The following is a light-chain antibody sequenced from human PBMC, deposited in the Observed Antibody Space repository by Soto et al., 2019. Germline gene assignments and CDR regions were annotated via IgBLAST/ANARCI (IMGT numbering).Light chain of an antibody. V-gene: IGKV3-20*01. Sequence: EVVLSQSPGTLSLSPGERATLSCRASQSVSNNYFAWYQQKHGQAPRLLIFGSSDRATGIPDRFSGSRSGTDSTLTISRLEPEDCAVYYWQQYGSSPPNAFGQGTKLEI. CDR3: QQYGSSPPNA. CDR2: GSS. J-gene: IGKJ2*01. CDR1: QSVSNNY.